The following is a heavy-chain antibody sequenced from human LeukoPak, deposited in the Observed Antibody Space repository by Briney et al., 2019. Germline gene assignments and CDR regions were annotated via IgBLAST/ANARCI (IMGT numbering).Heavy chain of an antibody. J-gene: IGHJ5*02. CDR1: GYSISSGYY. D-gene: IGHD3-3*01. CDR2: IYHSGST. CDR3: ARQYQLRFLEWSSPYIWFDP. V-gene: IGHV4-38-2*01. Sequence: PSETLPLTCAVSGYSISSGYYWGWIRQPPGKGLEWIGSIYHSGSTYYNPSLKSRVTISVDTSKNQFSLKLSSVTAADTAVYYCARQYQLRFLEWSSPYIWFDPWGQGTLVTVSS.